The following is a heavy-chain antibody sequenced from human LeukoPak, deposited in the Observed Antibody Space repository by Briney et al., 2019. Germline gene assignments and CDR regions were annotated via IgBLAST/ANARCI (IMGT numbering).Heavy chain of an antibody. CDR2: INPNSGGT. J-gene: IGHJ4*02. V-gene: IGHV1-2*02. Sequence: ASVKVSCKASGYTFTSYGISWVRQAPGQGLEWMGWINPNSGGTNYAQKFQGRVTMTRDTSISTAYMELSRLRSDDTAVYYCARVKLYSSSWYGLDYWGQGTLVTVSS. CDR3: ARVKLYSSSWYGLDY. CDR1: GYTFTSYG. D-gene: IGHD6-13*01.